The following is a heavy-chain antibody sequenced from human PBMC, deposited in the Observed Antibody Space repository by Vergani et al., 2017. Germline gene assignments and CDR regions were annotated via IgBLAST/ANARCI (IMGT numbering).Heavy chain of an antibody. V-gene: IGHV3-9*01. D-gene: IGHD6-13*01. CDR1: GFTFNDYA. J-gene: IGHJ4*02. CDR3: ASSTGSSSWHYYFDY. CDR2: INWNSGNV. Sequence: EVQLVESGGGLVQPGRSLRLSCAASGFTFNDYAMHWVRQAPGKGLEWVSSINWNSGNVGYADSVKGRFTISRDNAKNSLFLQMNSLTTEDTALYYCASSTGSSSWHYYFDYWGQGTLVIVSS.